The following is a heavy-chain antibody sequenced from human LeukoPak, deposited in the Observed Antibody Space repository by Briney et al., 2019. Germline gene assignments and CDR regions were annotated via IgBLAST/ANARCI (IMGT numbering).Heavy chain of an antibody. CDR1: GFTFSDYY. V-gene: IGHV3-11*04. CDR2: ISSSGSTI. D-gene: IGHD5-12*01. CDR3: ARPMEPQVDIVADY. J-gene: IGHJ4*02. Sequence: PGGSLRPSCAASGFTFSDYYMSWIRQAPGKGLEWVSYISSSGSTIYYADSVKGRFTISRDNAKNSLYLQMNSLRAEDTAVYYCARPMEPQVDIVADYWGQGTLVTVSS.